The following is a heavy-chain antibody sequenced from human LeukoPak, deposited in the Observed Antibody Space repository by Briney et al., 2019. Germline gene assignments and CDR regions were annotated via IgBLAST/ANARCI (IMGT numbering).Heavy chain of an antibody. D-gene: IGHD4-17*01. V-gene: IGHV1-18*01. CDR3: ARGIGSYGDSGLPFAY. CDR2: ISAYNGNT. CDR1: GYSFTGYG. Sequence: ASVKVSCMASGYSFTGYGIGWVRQAPGQGPEWMGWISAYNGNTKYAQKFQCRVTMTTDTSTSTAYMELRSLRSDDTAVYYCARGIGSYGDSGLPFAYWGQGTLVTVSS. J-gene: IGHJ4*02.